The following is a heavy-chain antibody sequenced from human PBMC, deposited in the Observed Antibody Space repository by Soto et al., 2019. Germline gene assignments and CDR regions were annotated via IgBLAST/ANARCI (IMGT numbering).Heavy chain of an antibody. CDR1: GYTFTSYG. J-gene: IGHJ5*02. Sequence: QVQLVQSGAEVKKPGASVKVSCKASGYTFTSYGISWVRQAPGQGLEWMGWISAYNGNTNYAQKLQGRVTMTTDTSTSTAYMELRSLRSDDTAVYYCARGGGGYCSSTSCYTEGAWFDPWGQGTLVTVSS. CDR2: ISAYNGNT. CDR3: ARGGGGYCSSTSCYTEGAWFDP. D-gene: IGHD2-2*02. V-gene: IGHV1-18*04.